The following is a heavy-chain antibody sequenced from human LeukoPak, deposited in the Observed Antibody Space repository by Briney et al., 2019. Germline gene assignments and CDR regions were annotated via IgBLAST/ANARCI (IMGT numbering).Heavy chain of an antibody. V-gene: IGHV4-59*08. CDR1: GGSISSYY. CDR3: ARAHDYGDYVDAFDI. J-gene: IGHJ3*02. D-gene: IGHD4-17*01. CDR2: IYYSRST. Sequence: PSETLSLTCTVSGGSISSYYWSWIRQPPGKGLEWIGYIYYSRSTNYNPSLKSRVTISVDTSKNQFSLKLSSVTAADTAVYYCARAHDYGDYVDAFDIWGQGTMVTVSS.